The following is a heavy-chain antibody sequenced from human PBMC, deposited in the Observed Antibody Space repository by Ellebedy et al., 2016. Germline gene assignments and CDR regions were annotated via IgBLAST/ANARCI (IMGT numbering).Heavy chain of an antibody. CDR3: ARGSTVTTYFDY. CDR2: IYNSGST. CDR1: GASISISSSY. Sequence: SETLSLTXSVSGASISISSSYWSWVRQPPGKGLEWIGYIYNSGSTNYNPSLKSRVTISVDTSKNQFSLKLSSVTAADTAVYYCARGSTVTTYFDYWGQGTLVTVSS. V-gene: IGHV4-61*01. J-gene: IGHJ4*02. D-gene: IGHD4-17*01.